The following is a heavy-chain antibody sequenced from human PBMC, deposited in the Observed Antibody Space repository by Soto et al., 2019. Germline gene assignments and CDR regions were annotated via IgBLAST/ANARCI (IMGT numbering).Heavy chain of an antibody. V-gene: IGHV4-30-4*08. Sequence: SETLSLTCTVTGASIRGSYYFWSWIRQPPGEGLEWLGYVYSTGSTYYSPSLKSRISMSVDTSKNQFSLKLSSVTAADTAVYYCARDKGGAAHQNYYYYGIDVWGQGTTVTVSS. J-gene: IGHJ6*02. CDR3: ARDKGGAAHQNYYYYGIDV. D-gene: IGHD3-16*01. CDR2: VYSTGST. CDR1: GASIRGSYYF.